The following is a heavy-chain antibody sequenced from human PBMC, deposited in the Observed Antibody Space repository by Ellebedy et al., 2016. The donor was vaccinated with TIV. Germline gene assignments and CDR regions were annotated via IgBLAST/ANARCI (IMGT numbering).Heavy chain of an antibody. V-gene: IGHV4-39*02. Sequence: MPSETLSLTCTVSGGSISSSSWYWGWVRQPPGKGLEWIGSIHYSGTTYYNPSLRSRVTISIDTPKNQFSLNLNSVTAADTAVYYCARDPALPRGRFDTWGQGTLVTVSS. CDR3: ARDPALPRGRFDT. CDR2: IHYSGTT. J-gene: IGHJ5*02. CDR1: GGSISSSSWY.